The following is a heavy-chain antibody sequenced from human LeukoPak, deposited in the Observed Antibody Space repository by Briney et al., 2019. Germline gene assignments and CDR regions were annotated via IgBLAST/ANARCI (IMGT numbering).Heavy chain of an antibody. J-gene: IGHJ4*02. V-gene: IGHV4-39*07. CDR1: GGSISSSSYY. CDR2: IYYSGST. Sequence: SETLSLTCTVSGGSISSSSYYWGWIRQPPGKGLEWIGSIYYSGSTYYNPSLKSRVTISVDTSKNQFSLKLSSVTAADTAVYYCARDLGGPYWGQGTLVTVSS. CDR3: ARDLGGPY.